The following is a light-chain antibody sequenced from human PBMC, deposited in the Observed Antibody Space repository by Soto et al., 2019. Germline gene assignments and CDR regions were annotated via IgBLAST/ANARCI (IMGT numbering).Light chain of an antibody. CDR1: SSNIGSNT. V-gene: IGLV1-44*01. Sequence: QAVVTQPPSASGTPGQRVTISCSGSSSNIGSNTVNWYQQLPGTAPKLLISGNNQRPSGVPDRFSGSKSGTSASLAISGLQSEDEADYYCAAWDDSLNGVVFGGGTKLTVL. J-gene: IGLJ2*01. CDR2: GNN. CDR3: AAWDDSLNGVV.